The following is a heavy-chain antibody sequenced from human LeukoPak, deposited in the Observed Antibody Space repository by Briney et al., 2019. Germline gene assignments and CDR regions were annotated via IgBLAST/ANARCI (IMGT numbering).Heavy chain of an antibody. CDR3: ARSRRGIVGATI. Sequence: SVKVSCKASGGTFSSYAISWVRQAPGQGLEWMGGIIPIFGTENYAQKFQGRVTITTDESTSTAYMELSSLRSEDTAVYYCARSRRGIVGATIWGQGTMVTVSS. CDR1: GGTFSSYA. CDR2: IIPIFGTE. V-gene: IGHV1-69*05. J-gene: IGHJ3*02. D-gene: IGHD1-26*01.